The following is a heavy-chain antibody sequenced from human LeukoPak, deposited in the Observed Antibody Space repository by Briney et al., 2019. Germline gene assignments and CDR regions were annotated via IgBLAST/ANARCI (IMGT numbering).Heavy chain of an antibody. J-gene: IGHJ4*02. D-gene: IGHD6-19*01. CDR3: ARAADPSSGWYGPFEY. CDR1: GFTFSSCA. V-gene: IGHV3-30-3*01. Sequence: GGSLRLSCAASGFTFSSCAMHWVRQAPGKGLEWVAVISYDGSNKYYADSVKVRFTISRDNSKNTLYLQMYRLRAADTAVYYCARAADPSSGWYGPFEYWGQGTLFTVSS. CDR2: ISYDGSNK.